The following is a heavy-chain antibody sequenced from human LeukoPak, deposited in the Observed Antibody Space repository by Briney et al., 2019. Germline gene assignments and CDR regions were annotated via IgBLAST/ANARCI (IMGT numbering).Heavy chain of an antibody. CDR2: ISPTSGGT. CDR1: GYTFTGYY. J-gene: IGHJ6*03. D-gene: IGHD3-10*01. CDR3: AREAYASGSFRTDYYYMDV. Sequence: ASVKVSCKASGYTFTGYYMHWVRQAPGQGLGWMGWISPTSGGTNYAQKFQGRVTMTRDTSISTAYMELSRLRSDDTAVYYCAREAYASGSFRTDYYYMDVWGKGTTVTISS. V-gene: IGHV1-2*02.